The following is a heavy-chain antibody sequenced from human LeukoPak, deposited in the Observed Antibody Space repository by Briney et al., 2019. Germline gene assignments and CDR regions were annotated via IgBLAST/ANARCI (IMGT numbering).Heavy chain of an antibody. D-gene: IGHD5-18*01. Sequence: SETLSLTCAVYGGSISSSTYYWGWIRQPPGKGLEWIGSVSYTGNTYYNPSLKSRVTISVDTSKNQFSLKLTSVTAADTAVYYCARGRYTYGNAFDYWGQGTLVTVSS. V-gene: IGHV4-39*07. CDR1: GGSISSSTYY. CDR3: ARGRYTYGNAFDY. CDR2: VSYTGNT. J-gene: IGHJ4*02.